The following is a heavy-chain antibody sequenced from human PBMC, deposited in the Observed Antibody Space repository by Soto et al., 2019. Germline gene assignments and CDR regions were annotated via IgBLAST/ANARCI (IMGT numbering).Heavy chain of an antibody. CDR2: MYNTGST. CDR3: ARDLWGYCGTDCYPLDV. Sequence: PSETLSLTCTVSGGSIISYYWSWIRQPPGKGLEWIGYMYNTGSTVYNPSLKSRVTISVDTSKNQFYLKVNSVTAADTAVYYCARDLWGYCGTDCYPLDVWGQGTTVTVS. CDR1: GGSIISYY. V-gene: IGHV4-59*01. D-gene: IGHD2-21*02. J-gene: IGHJ6*02.